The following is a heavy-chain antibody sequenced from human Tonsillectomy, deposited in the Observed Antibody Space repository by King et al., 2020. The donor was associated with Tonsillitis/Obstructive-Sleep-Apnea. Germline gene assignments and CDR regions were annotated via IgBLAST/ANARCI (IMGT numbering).Heavy chain of an antibody. Sequence: QLQESGPGLVKPSETLSLTCTVSGGSISSYYWSWIRQPPGKGLEWIGDIYYSGSTNYNPSLKSRVTISVDTSKNQFSLKLSAVTAADTAVYYCARAQLTGDDYWGQGTLVTVSS. D-gene: IGHD3-9*01. V-gene: IGHV4-59*01. CDR3: ARAQLTGDDY. CDR2: IYYSGST. CDR1: GGSISSYY. J-gene: IGHJ4*02.